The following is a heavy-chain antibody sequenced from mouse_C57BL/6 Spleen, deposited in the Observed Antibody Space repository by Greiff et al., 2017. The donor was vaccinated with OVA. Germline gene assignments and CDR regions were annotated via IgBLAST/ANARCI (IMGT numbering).Heavy chain of an antibody. J-gene: IGHJ2*01. CDR2: IRLKSDNYAT. CDR1: GFPFSNYW. D-gene: IGHD4-1*01. V-gene: IGHV6-3*01. Sequence: EVKVEESGGGLVQPGGSMKLSCVASGFPFSNYWMNWVRQSPEKGLEWVAQIRLKSDNYATHYAESVKGRFTIERDDSKSSVYLQMNNLRAEDTGIYYCETVTWYFDYWGQGTTLTVSS. CDR3: ETVTWYFDY.